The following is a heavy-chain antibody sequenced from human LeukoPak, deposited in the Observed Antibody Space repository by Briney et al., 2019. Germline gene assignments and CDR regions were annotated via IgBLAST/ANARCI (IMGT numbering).Heavy chain of an antibody. V-gene: IGHV1-69*13. J-gene: IGHJ6*02. CDR3: ARGYYDFWSGYYTGYYXMDV. CDR1: GGTFSSYA. D-gene: IGHD3-3*01. CDR2: ITPIFGTA. Sequence: ASVKVSCKASGGTFSSYAISWVRQAPGQGLEWMGGITPIFGTANYAQKFQGRVTITADESTSTAYMELSSLRSEDTAVYYCARGYYDFWSGYYTGYYXMDVWXQGTTVTVSS.